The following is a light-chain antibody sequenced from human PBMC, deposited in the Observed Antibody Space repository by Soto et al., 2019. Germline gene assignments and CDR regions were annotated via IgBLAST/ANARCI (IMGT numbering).Light chain of an antibody. CDR2: KAS. Sequence: VRMTQSASTLSGFVGSRVTIACRASQTISSWLAWYQQKQGKAPTVMIYKASTLKSGVPSRFSGSGYGTEFNLTISSLQPDDFATYYGQHYNSYSEAFGQGTKVDIK. J-gene: IGKJ1*01. CDR3: QHYNSYSEA. V-gene: IGKV1-5*03. CDR1: QTISSW.